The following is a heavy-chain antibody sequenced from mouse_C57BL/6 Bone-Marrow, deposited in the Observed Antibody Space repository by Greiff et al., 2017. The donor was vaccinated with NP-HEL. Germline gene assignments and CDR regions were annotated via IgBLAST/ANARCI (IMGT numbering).Heavy chain of an antibody. CDR2: IYPRSGNT. V-gene: IGHV1-81*01. CDR1: GYTFTSYG. Sequence: QVQLKESGAELARPGASVKLSCKASGYTFTSYGISWVKQRTGQGLEWIGEIYPRSGNTYYNEKFKGKATLTADKSSSTAYMELRSLTSEDSAVYFCARPGGGYWGQGTTLTVSS. J-gene: IGHJ2*01. CDR3: ARPGGGY.